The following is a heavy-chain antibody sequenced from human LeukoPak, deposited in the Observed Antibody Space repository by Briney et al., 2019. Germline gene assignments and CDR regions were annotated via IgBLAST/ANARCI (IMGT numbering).Heavy chain of an antibody. Sequence: GGSLRLSCAASGFTVDSNSMSWVRQAPGEGLEWVSGIYSGGTTYYADTVRGRFTISRDNSKNTLYLQMNSLRAEDTAVYYCARDAYDTSGYPQYWGQGTLVTVSS. D-gene: IGHD3-22*01. CDR2: IYSGGTT. J-gene: IGHJ4*02. CDR1: GFTVDSNS. V-gene: IGHV3-66*01. CDR3: ARDAYDTSGYPQY.